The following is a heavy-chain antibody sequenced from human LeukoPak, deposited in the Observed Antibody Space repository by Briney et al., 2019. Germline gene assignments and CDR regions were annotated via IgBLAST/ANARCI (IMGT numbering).Heavy chain of an antibody. V-gene: IGHV4-61*02. D-gene: IGHD6-13*01. CDR3: ARDLRRSWSPRLKSDAFDI. Sequence: SQTLSLTCAVSGGSISSGGYSWSWIRQPPGKGLEWIGRIYTSGSTNYNPSLKSRVTMSVDTSKNQFSLKLSSVTAADTAVYYCARDLRRSWSPRLKSDAFDIWGQGTMVTVSS. CDR1: GGSISSGGYS. CDR2: IYTSGST. J-gene: IGHJ3*02.